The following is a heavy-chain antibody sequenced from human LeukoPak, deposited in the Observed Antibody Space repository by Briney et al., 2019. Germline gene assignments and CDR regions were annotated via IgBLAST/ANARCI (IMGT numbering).Heavy chain of an antibody. J-gene: IGHJ4*02. Sequence: PGGSLRLSCAASGFTFSSYEMNWVRQAPGKGLEWVSYISSSGSTIYYADSVKGRFTISRDNAKNSLYLQMNSLRAEDTAVYYCARETSLRSGIDYWGQGTLVTVSS. V-gene: IGHV3-48*03. CDR1: GFTFSSYE. CDR2: ISSSGSTI. D-gene: IGHD6-25*01. CDR3: ARETSLRSGIDY.